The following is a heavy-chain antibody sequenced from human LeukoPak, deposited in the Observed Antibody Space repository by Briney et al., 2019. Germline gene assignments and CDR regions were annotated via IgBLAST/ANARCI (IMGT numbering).Heavy chain of an antibody. CDR3: ARRQGGSSWFDP. D-gene: IGHD6-13*01. J-gene: IGHJ5*02. Sequence: SETLSLTCTVSDGSITSSGYYWVWIRQPPGKGLEWIGNIYSGGTTYYNPSLKSRVTISVDTSKNHFSLRLTSVTAADTAFYYCARRQGGSSWFDPWGQGTLVTVSS. CDR2: IYSGGTT. CDR1: DGSITSSGYY. V-gene: IGHV4-39*02.